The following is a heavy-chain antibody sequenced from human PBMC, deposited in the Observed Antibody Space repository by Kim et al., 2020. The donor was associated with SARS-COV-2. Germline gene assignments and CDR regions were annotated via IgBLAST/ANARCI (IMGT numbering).Heavy chain of an antibody. J-gene: IGHJ4*02. CDR1: GFTFSNAW. D-gene: IGHD3-16*02. Sequence: GGSLRLSCAASGFTFSNAWMSWVRQAPGKGLEWVGRIKSKTDGGTTDYAAPVKGRFTISRDDSKNTLYLQMNSLKTEDTAVYYCTTDEDYVWGSYRYLGYWGQGTLVTVSS. CDR2: IKSKTDGGTT. CDR3: TTDEDYVWGSYRYLGY. V-gene: IGHV3-15*01.